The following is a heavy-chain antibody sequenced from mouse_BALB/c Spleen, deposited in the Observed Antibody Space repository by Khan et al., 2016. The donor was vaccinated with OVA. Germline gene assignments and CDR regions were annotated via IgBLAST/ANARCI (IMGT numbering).Heavy chain of an antibody. V-gene: IGHV3-6*02. CDR1: GYSITSGYY. CDR2: ISYDGTN. Sequence: EVELVESGPGLVKPSQSLSLTCSVTGYSITSGYYWNWIRQFPGNKLEWMGFISYDGTNNYNPSLKNRISITRDTSKNQFFLKLNSVTTENTATYYGAGTGTGGYFDVWGEGTTVTVSS. CDR3: AGTGTGGYFDV. D-gene: IGHD4-1*01. J-gene: IGHJ1*01.